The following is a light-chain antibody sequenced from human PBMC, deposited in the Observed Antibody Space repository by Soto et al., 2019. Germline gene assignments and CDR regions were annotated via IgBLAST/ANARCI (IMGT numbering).Light chain of an antibody. CDR1: QSISSW. CDR3: QQVRDYPLT. V-gene: IGKV1-12*01. CDR2: AAT. J-gene: IGKJ4*01. Sequence: IQMTQSPSTLSGSVGDRFTITCRASQSISSWLAWYQQKPGKAPKLLIYAATILQSGVPSRFSGSESGTDFSLTISSLQPEDFATYVGQQVRDYPLTFGAGTKVDIK.